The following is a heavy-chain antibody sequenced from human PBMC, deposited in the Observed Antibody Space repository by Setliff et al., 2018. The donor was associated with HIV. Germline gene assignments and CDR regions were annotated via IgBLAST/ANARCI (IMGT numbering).Heavy chain of an antibody. CDR1: GGTFSNYA. CDR3: ASPMFYDGKVV. V-gene: IGHV1-3*01. Sequence: ASVKVSCKTSGGTFSNYAISWVRQAPGQGLEWMGRITAGNGDTKYSQKFQDRVTLTSDMSANTVYMDLTTLRSEDTAVYYCASPMFYDGKVVWGQGTPVTVSS. J-gene: IGHJ4*02. D-gene: IGHD3-22*01. CDR2: ITAGNGDT.